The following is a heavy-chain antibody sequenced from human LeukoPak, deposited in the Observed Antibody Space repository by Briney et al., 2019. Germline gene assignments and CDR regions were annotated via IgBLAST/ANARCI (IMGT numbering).Heavy chain of an antibody. Sequence: GGSLRLSCAASGFTFSTYDMSWVRQAPGKGLEWVSAISGSGGSTFYADSVKGRFTISRDNSKNTLYLQMNSLRAEDTAVYYCARQTGSGLFILPGGQGTLVTVSS. CDR1: GFTFSTYD. CDR3: ARQTGSGLFILP. CDR2: ISGSGGST. V-gene: IGHV3-23*01. J-gene: IGHJ4*02. D-gene: IGHD3/OR15-3a*01.